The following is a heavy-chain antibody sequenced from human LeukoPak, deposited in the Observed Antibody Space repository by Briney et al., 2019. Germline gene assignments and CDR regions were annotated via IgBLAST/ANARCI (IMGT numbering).Heavy chain of an antibody. D-gene: IGHD6-13*01. CDR1: GGSISSSSYY. CDR2: IYYSGST. J-gene: IGHJ3*02. Sequence: SETLSLTCTVSGGSISSSSYYWGWIRQPPGTGLEWIGSIYYSGSTYYNPSLKSRVTISVDTSKNQFSLKLSSVTAADTAVYYCARGWGSSSWYVAFDIWGQGTMVTVSS. V-gene: IGHV4-39*01. CDR3: ARGWGSSSWYVAFDI.